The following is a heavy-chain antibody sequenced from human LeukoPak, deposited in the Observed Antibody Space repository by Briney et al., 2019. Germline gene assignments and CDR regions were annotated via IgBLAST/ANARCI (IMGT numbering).Heavy chain of an antibody. CDR2: FYFSGST. J-gene: IGHJ4*02. V-gene: IGHV4-39*01. D-gene: IGHD1-26*01. CDR3: ARLIRATDYFDN. Sequence: SETLSLTCTVSGGSISSGSYYWGWIRQPPGKGLEWIVSFYFSGSTYYNPSLMSRVTISVDTSKNQFSLKLTSLAAGDTAVYYCARLIRATDYFDNWGQGTLVTVSS. CDR1: GGSISSGSYY.